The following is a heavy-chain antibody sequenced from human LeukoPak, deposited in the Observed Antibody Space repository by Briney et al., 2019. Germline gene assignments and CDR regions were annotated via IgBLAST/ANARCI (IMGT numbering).Heavy chain of an antibody. D-gene: IGHD1-26*01. V-gene: IGHV3-21*01. Sequence: GGSLRLSCAASGFTLRSYNMHWVRQAPGKGLEWVSYISTSSYYVYYADSVKGRFTISRDDAKNSLFLQMNSLRAEDTAIYYCARDASGSSTGLIDSWGQGTLVTVSS. CDR1: GFTLRSYN. CDR2: ISTSSYYV. CDR3: ARDASGSSTGLIDS. J-gene: IGHJ4*02.